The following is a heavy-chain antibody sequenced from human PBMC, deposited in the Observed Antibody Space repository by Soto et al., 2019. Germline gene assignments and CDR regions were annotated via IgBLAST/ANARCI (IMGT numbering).Heavy chain of an antibody. CDR2: ISYDGSNK. J-gene: IGHJ6*02. Sequence: GGSLRLSCAASGFTFSSYGMHWVRQAPGKGLEWVAVISYDGSNKYYAGSVKGRFTISRDNSKNTLYLQMNSLRAEDTAVYYCAKDSGDGYYYGMDVWGQGTTVTVSS. CDR3: AKDSGDGYYYGMDV. V-gene: IGHV3-30*18. CDR1: GFTFSSYG.